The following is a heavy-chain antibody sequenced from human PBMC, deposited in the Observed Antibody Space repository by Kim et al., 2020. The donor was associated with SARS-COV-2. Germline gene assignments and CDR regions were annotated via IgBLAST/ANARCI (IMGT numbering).Heavy chain of an antibody. V-gene: IGHV3-64*01. CDR3: ARGLRITIFGGPDY. J-gene: IGHJ4*02. D-gene: IGHD3-3*01. Sequence: GGSLRLSCAASGFTFSSYAMHWVRQAPGKGLEYVSAISSNGGSTYYTNSVKGRFTISRDNSKNTLYLQMGSLRAEDMAVYYCARGLRITIFGGPDYWGQGTLVTVSS. CDR1: GFTFSSYA. CDR2: ISSNGGST.